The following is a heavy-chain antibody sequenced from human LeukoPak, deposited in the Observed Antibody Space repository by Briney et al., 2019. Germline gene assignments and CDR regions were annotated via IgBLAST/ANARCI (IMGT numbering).Heavy chain of an antibody. V-gene: IGHV3-20*04. Sequence: GGSLRPSCAASGFTFDDHGMSWVRQAPGKGLEWVSGIKWDGGRTGYADSVKGRFTISRDNAKNSLYLQMNSLRAEDTAVYYCARGISYYDFWSGFDYWGQGTLVTVSS. J-gene: IGHJ4*02. CDR1: GFTFDDHG. CDR3: ARGISYYDFWSGFDY. CDR2: IKWDGGRT. D-gene: IGHD3-3*01.